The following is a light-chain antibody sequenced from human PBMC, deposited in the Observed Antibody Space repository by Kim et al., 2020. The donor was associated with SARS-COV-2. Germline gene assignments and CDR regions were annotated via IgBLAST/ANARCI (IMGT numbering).Light chain of an antibody. CDR2: LGS. CDR1: QSLLHSNGYNY. CDR3: MQALQTVT. J-gene: IGKJ4*01. V-gene: IGKV2-28*01. Sequence: DIVMTQSPRSLPVTPGEPASISCRSSQSLLHSNGYNYLDWYLQKPGQSPQLLIYLGSNRASGVPDRFSGSGSGTDFTLKISRVEAEDVGGYYSMQALQTVTFGGGTKVDIK.